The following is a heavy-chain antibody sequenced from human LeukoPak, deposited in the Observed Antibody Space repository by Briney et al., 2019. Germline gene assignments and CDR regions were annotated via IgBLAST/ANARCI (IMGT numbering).Heavy chain of an antibody. CDR1: GYTFSSYS. Sequence: GGSLRLSCLASGYTFSSYSIDWVRQAPGKGLEWVSSISVRSNYIYYADSVRGRFRISRDDARDSLYLQMNSLRAEDTAVYYCVRLRRNSDTSGFYYYYDFWGQGTLVTVSS. CDR2: ISVRSNYI. D-gene: IGHD3-22*01. J-gene: IGHJ4*02. CDR3: VRLRRNSDTSGFYYYYDF. V-gene: IGHV3-21*01.